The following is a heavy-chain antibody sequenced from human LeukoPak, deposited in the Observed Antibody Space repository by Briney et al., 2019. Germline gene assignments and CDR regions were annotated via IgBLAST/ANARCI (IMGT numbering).Heavy chain of an antibody. Sequence: ASVKVSCKASGYTFTSYYMHWVRQAPGQGLEWVGIINPSGGSTSYAQKFQGRVTMTRDTSTSTVYMELSSLRSEDTAVYYCARGSPTNCSSTSCLLFDYWGQGTLVTVSS. CDR2: INPSGGST. CDR1: GYTFTSYY. D-gene: IGHD2-2*01. V-gene: IGHV1-46*01. J-gene: IGHJ4*02. CDR3: ARGSPTNCSSTSCLLFDY.